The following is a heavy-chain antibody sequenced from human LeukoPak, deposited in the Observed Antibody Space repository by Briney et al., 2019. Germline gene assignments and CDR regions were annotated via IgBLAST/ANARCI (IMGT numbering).Heavy chain of an antibody. CDR1: GLTFSSSW. Sequence: GGSLRLSCAVSGLTFSSSWMDWVRQAPGKGLEWVASINPDGNKKYSADSVKGRFTISRDNAENSLYLQMNSLRVEGTAFYYCARDLAYSRLDYWGQGMLVTVSS. V-gene: IGHV3-7*01. CDR2: INPDGNKK. CDR3: ARDLAYSRLDY. J-gene: IGHJ4*02. D-gene: IGHD5-18*01.